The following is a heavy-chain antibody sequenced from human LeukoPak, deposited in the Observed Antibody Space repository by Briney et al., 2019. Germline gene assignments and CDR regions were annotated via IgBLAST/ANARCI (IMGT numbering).Heavy chain of an antibody. Sequence: SVTVSCKASGGTFSSYAISWVRQAPGQGLEWMGRIIPILGIANYAQKFQGRVTITADKSTSTAYMELSSLRSEDTAVYYCARSMVRGVILFDYWGQGTLVTVSS. D-gene: IGHD3-10*01. J-gene: IGHJ4*02. CDR1: GGTFSSYA. CDR2: IIPILGIA. V-gene: IGHV1-69*04. CDR3: ARSMVRGVILFDY.